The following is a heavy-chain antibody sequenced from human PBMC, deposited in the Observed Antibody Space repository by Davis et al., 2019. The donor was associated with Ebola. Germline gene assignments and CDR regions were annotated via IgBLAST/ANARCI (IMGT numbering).Heavy chain of an antibody. D-gene: IGHD3-3*01. Sequence: PGGSLRLSCAASGFTFSSYAMSWVRQAPGKGLEWVSAISGSGGSTYYADSVKGRFTISRDNSKNTLYLQMNSLRAEDTAVYYCAKTAWDDFWSGYYHYYGMDVWGQGTTVTVSS. CDR2: ISGSGGST. J-gene: IGHJ6*02. V-gene: IGHV3-23*01. CDR3: AKTAWDDFWSGYYHYYGMDV. CDR1: GFTFSSYA.